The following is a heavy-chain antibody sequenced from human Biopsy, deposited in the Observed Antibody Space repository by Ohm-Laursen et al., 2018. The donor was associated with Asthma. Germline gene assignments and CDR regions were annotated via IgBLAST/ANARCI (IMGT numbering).Heavy chain of an antibody. CDR1: GFTFSDYY. CDR3: ARGDSSNWSHYYFDY. V-gene: IGHV3-11*01. Sequence: SLRLSCAASGFTFSDYYMSWIRQAPGKGLEWISYINGKSNSIEYADSVKGRFTISRDNAKNSLYLQMNSLRAEDTAVYYCARGDSSNWSHYYFDYWGQETLVTVSS. D-gene: IGHD3-22*01. J-gene: IGHJ4*02. CDR2: INGKSNSI.